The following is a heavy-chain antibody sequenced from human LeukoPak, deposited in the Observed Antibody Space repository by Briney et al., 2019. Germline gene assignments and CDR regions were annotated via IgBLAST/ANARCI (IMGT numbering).Heavy chain of an antibody. J-gene: IGHJ4*02. CDR3: AKGRGTAVTSAANY. V-gene: IGHV3-23*01. D-gene: IGHD4-17*01. CDR1: GFAFSTAW. CDR2: ISGSGDNT. Sequence: PGGSLRLSCAASGFAFSTAWMTWVRQAPGKGLEWVSSISGSGDNTYYADSVKDRFSISRDNSKTTVSLQMNSLRAEDTAVYYCAKGRGTAVTSAANYWGQGTLVTVSS.